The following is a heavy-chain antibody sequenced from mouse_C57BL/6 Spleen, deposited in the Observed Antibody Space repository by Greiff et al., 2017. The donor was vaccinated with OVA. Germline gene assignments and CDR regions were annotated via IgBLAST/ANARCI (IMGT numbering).Heavy chain of an antibody. V-gene: IGHV1-15*01. Sequence: QVQLKESGAELVRPGASVTLSCKASGYTFTDYEMHWVKQTPVHGLEWIGAIDPETGGTAYNQKFKGKAILTADKSSSTAYMELRSLTSEDSAVYYCTKFITTVQYAMDYWGQGTSVTVSS. CDR2: IDPETGGT. D-gene: IGHD1-1*01. J-gene: IGHJ4*01. CDR1: GYTFTDYE. CDR3: TKFITTVQYAMDY.